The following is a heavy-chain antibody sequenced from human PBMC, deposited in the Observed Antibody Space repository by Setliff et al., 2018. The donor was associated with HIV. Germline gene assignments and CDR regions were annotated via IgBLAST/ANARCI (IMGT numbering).Heavy chain of an antibody. V-gene: IGHV1-2*06. CDR2: INPNSGAT. CDR1: GYTFTTYY. Sequence: ASVKVSCKASGYTFTTYYMHWVRQAPGQGLEWMGRINPNSGATNYAQKFQGRVTMTRDTSISTAFMEVRSLRSDDTAVYYCAGFSSSWPYYFDYWGQGMLVTVSS. D-gene: IGHD6-13*01. J-gene: IGHJ4*02. CDR3: AGFSSSWPYYFDY.